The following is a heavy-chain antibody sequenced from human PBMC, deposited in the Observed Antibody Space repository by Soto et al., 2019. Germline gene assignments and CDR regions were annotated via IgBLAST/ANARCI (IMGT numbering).Heavy chain of an antibody. CDR2: ISSSSSYI. CDR3: ARDKGGSTEGFDY. Sequence: EVQLVESGGGLVKPGGSLRLSWAASGFTFSSYSMNWVRQARGKGLEWVSSISSSSSYIYYADSVKGRFTISRDNAKNSLYLQMNSLRAEDTAVYYCARDKGGSTEGFDYWGQGTLVTVSS. J-gene: IGHJ4*02. CDR1: GFTFSSYS. V-gene: IGHV3-21*01. D-gene: IGHD1-26*01.